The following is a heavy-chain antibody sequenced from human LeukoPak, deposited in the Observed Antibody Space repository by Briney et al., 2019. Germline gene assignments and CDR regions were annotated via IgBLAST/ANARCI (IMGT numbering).Heavy chain of an antibody. CDR3: AKDSNGWYQRGSNYFDS. V-gene: IGHV3-23*01. D-gene: IGHD6-19*01. CDR1: GFTFTIYA. J-gene: IGHJ4*02. CDR2: ISGSGSRT. Sequence: GGSLRLSCAASGFTFTIYATNWVRQAPGKGLEWVSTISGSGSRTYYVDSVKGRFTISRDNSKNTLYLQMNSMRAEDTAEYYCAKDSNGWYQRGSNYFDSWGQGNLVTVSS.